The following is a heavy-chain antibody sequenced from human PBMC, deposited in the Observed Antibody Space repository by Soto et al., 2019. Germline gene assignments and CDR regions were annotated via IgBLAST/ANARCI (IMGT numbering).Heavy chain of an antibody. J-gene: IGHJ5*01. CDR2: IYGDGRTT. CDR3: VKNSGWFNS. D-gene: IGHD3-10*01. V-gene: IGHV3-23*01. CDR1: GFIFSTTD. Sequence: PWGSLRLSCEASGFIFSTTDMSWVRQAPGKGLEWVSTIYGDGRTTYYADSVRGRFSISRDNSKNMVYLQMDSLRVDDTAIYYCVKNSGWFNSWGQGSLVTVSS.